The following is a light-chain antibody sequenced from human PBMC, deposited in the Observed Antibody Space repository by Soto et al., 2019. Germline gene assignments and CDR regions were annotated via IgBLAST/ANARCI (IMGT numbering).Light chain of an antibody. V-gene: IGKV1-5*01. CDR3: QQNKSYST. CDR2: GAS. Sequence: DIQMTQSPSTLSASVGERATIXXRASQSISSWLAGYQQKPGKATKLLIYGASSLEGGVPSRFSGSGCGTEFTLTISSLQPDDFATYYCQQNKSYSTFGQGTKVEIK. CDR1: QSISSW. J-gene: IGKJ1*01.